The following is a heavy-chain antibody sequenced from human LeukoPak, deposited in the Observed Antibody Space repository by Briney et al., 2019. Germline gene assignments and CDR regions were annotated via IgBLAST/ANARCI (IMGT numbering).Heavy chain of an antibody. CDR1: GGSISSYY. J-gene: IGHJ4*02. V-gene: IGHV4-4*07. CDR3: ARHARELERRSGAFDY. D-gene: IGHD1-1*01. Sequence: PSETLSLTCTVSGGSISSYYWSWIRQPAGKGLEWIGRIYTSGSTNYNPSLKSRVTISVDTSKNQFSLKLSSVTAADTAVYYCARHARELERRSGAFDYWGQGTLVTVSS. CDR2: IYTSGST.